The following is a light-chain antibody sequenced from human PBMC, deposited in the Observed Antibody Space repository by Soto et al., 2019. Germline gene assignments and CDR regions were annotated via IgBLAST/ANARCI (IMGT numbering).Light chain of an antibody. CDR3: QQYNSYPRT. J-gene: IGKJ1*01. CDR1: QSVGSW. Sequence: DIQMTQSPSTLSACVGDRVTITCRASQSVGSWLAWYQQKLGKAPKFLIYDASSLESGAPSRFSGSGSGTEFTLTISSLQPDDFATYYCQQYNSYPRTFGRGTKVEIK. V-gene: IGKV1-5*01. CDR2: DAS.